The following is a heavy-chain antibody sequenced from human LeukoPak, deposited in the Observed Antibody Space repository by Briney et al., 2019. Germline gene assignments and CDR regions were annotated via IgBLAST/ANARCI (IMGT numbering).Heavy chain of an antibody. J-gene: IGHJ4*02. D-gene: IGHD1-26*01. CDR2: IQSRSSGGKT. CDR3: ANYPD. V-gene: IGHV3-15*01. CDR1: GFTFSDAW. Sequence: TGGSLRLSCAASGFTFSDAWMTWVRQAPGKGLEWVGRIQSRSSGGKTDYADSVKGRFTILSDDSKNVLYLQMSSLKVADTAIYYCANYPDWGQGALVAVSS.